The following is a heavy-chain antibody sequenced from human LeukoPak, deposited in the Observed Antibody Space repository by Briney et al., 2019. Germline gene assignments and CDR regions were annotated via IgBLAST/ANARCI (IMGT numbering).Heavy chain of an antibody. D-gene: IGHD2-2*02. CDR1: GFNVNSIC. Sequence: GGSLRLSCAVSGFNVNSICMNWVRQAPGKGLEWLATMSFDVNNKYYADSVRGRFTISRDNSKNTLYLQMNSLGAEDTAVYSCARGYCTSSSCYNDYWGQGTLVTVSS. CDR3: ARGYCTSSSCYNDY. J-gene: IGHJ4*02. CDR2: MSFDVNNK. V-gene: IGHV3-30*03.